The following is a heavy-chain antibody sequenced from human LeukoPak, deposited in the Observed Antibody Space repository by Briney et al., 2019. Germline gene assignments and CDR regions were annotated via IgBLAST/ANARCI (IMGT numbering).Heavy chain of an antibody. Sequence: GGSLRLSCAASGFTFSNAWMSWVRQAPGKGLEWVGRIKSKTDGGTTDYAAPVKGRFTISRDDSKNTLYLQMNSLKTEDTAVYYCTTAARYSGSYFVDYWGQGTLVTVSP. CDR3: TTAARYSGSYFVDY. D-gene: IGHD1-26*01. CDR2: IKSKTDGGTT. V-gene: IGHV3-15*01. CDR1: GFTFSNAW. J-gene: IGHJ4*02.